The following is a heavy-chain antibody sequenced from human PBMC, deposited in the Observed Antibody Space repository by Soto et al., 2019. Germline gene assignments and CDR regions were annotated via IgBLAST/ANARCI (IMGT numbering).Heavy chain of an antibody. J-gene: IGHJ5*02. CDR3: ARERDVAAAGTDYGFDP. D-gene: IGHD6-13*01. V-gene: IGHV4-59*01. CDR2: IYYSGST. Sequence: PSETLSLTCTVSGGSISSYYLSWIRQPPGKGLEWIGYIYYSGSTNYNPSLKSRVTISVDTSKNQFSLKLSSVTAADTAVYYCARERDVAAAGTDYGFDPWGQGTLVTVSS. CDR1: GGSISSYY.